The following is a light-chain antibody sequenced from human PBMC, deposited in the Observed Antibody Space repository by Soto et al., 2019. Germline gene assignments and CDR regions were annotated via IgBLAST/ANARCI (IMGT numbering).Light chain of an antibody. CDR1: QSISSY. V-gene: IGKV1-39*01. CDR2: AAS. Sequence: DIQMTQSPSSLSASVGDRVTITCRARQSISSYLSWYQQKPGKAPKLLIFAASNLQSGVPSTFSGSGSGTDFTLTISSLQPEDFATYYCQQSYSIPITFGQGTRLDIK. CDR3: QQSYSIPIT. J-gene: IGKJ5*01.